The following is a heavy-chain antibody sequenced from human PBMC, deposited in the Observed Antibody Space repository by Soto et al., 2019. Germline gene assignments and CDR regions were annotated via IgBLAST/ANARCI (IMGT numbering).Heavy chain of an antibody. D-gene: IGHD2-2*01. CDR2: INHSGST. J-gene: IGHJ5*02. CDR1: GGSFSGYY. CDR3: AREKIVVPGTGFDP. V-gene: IGHV4-34*01. Sequence: PSETLSLTCAVYGGSFSGYYWSWIRQPPGKGLGWIGEINHSGSTNYNPSLKSRVTISVDTSKNQFSLKLSSVTAADTAVYYCAREKIVVPGTGFDPWGQGTLVTV.